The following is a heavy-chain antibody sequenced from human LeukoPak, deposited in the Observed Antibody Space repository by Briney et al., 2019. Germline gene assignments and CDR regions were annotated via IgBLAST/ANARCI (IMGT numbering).Heavy chain of an antibody. CDR1: DGFINGYY. CDR2: LYSSGST. Sequence: SETLSLTCTISDGFINGYYWTWIRQPARKGLEWIGRLYSSGSTYYNPSLKSRVTMSLDTSKNQFSLNLSSVTAADTAVYYCARGVSAVTVDSWGQGTLVTVSS. J-gene: IGHJ4*02. V-gene: IGHV4-4*07. D-gene: IGHD4-17*01. CDR3: ARGVSAVTVDS.